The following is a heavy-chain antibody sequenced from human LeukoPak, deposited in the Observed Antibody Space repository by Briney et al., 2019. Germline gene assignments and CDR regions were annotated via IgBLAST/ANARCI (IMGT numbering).Heavy chain of an antibody. CDR2: IIPIFGTA. J-gene: IGHJ4*02. V-gene: IGHV1-69*06. D-gene: IGHD5-12*01. Sequence: GASVKVSCKASGGTVSSYAISWVRQAPGQGLEWMGGIIPIFGTANYAQKFQGRVTITADKSTSTAYMELSSLRSEDSAVYYCARDEDGYDYFYWGQGTLVTVSS. CDR1: GGTVSSYA. CDR3: ARDEDGYDYFY.